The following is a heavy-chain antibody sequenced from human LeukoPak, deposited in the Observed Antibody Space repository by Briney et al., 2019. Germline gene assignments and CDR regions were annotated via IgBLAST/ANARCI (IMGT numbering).Heavy chain of an antibody. D-gene: IGHD3-9*01. CDR3: ARGALEYYDILTGSPVPNY. CDR1: GFTFSSYW. J-gene: IGHJ4*02. V-gene: IGHV3-74*01. CDR2: INCDGSST. Sequence: GGSRRLSCAVSGFTFSSYWMHWVRQAPGKGLVWVSRINCDGSSTTHADSVKGRFTISRDNAKNTLYLQMNSLRAEDTDVYYCARGALEYYDILTGSPVPNYWGQGTLVTVSP.